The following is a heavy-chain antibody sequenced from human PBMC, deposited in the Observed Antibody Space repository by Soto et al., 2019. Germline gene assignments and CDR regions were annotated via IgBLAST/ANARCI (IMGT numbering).Heavy chain of an antibody. Sequence: EVQLVESGGGLVQPGGSLRLSCVASGFSFRDYWMTWVRQAPGKGLEWVANVKHDGSDKYYVDSVKGRFTISRDNSINSLYLQMNSLRAGDTAIYYCGRYCSGGSCYAYYYYYGMDVWGQGTTVTVSS. CDR2: VKHDGSDK. D-gene: IGHD2-15*01. CDR1: GFSFRDYW. V-gene: IGHV3-7*03. CDR3: GRYCSGGSCYAYYYYYGMDV. J-gene: IGHJ6*02.